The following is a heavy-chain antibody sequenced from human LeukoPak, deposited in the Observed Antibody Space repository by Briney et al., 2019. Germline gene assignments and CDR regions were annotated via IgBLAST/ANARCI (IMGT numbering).Heavy chain of an antibody. D-gene: IGHD2-2*01. CDR3: ARDGVQVTVAMLWFDS. J-gene: IGHJ5*01. CDR1: GYTFSDHY. V-gene: IGHV1-2*04. Sequence: AAVKVSCKASGYTFSDHYIHWLRQAPGQGLEWMGRINPNSGGASYAQKFQGWVTMTRDTSITTAYMELSRLRSDDTAVYFCARDGVQVTVAMLWFDSWGQGTLVTVSS. CDR2: INPNSGGA.